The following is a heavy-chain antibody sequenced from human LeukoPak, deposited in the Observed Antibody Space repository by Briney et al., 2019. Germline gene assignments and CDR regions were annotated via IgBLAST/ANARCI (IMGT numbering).Heavy chain of an antibody. CDR1: GGSISSYY. CDR2: IYTSGST. J-gene: IGHJ4*02. CDR3: AREKSGSYREFDY. D-gene: IGHD1-26*01. Sequence: SETLSLTCTVSGGSISSYYWSWIRQPAGKGLEWIGRIYTSGSTNYNASLKSRVSMSVDTSKNQFTLKLSSVTAADTAVFYCAREKSGSYREFDYWGQGTLVTVSS. V-gene: IGHV4-4*07.